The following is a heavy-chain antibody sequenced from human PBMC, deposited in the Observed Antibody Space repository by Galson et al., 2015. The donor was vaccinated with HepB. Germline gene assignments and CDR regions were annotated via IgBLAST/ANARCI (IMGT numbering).Heavy chain of an antibody. V-gene: IGHV3-23*01. CDR3: TRAINNAFDV. CDR1: GFTFGSYV. Sequence: SLRLSCAASGFTFGSYVMSWVRQAPGKGLEWVSLVTGNDGGTYYADSVKGRFTISRDNSKNTLYLQMNSLRAEDTAVYYCTRAINNAFDVWGQGTMVTVSS. J-gene: IGHJ3*01. CDR2: VTGNDGGT. D-gene: IGHD2/OR15-2a*01.